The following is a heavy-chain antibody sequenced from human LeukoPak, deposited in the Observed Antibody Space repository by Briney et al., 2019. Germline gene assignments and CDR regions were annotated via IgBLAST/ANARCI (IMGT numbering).Heavy chain of an antibody. J-gene: IGHJ6*03. D-gene: IGHD6-6*01. Sequence: SETLSLTCAVYGGSFSGYYWSWIRQPPGKGLEWIGEINHSGSTNYNPSLKSRVTISVDTSKNQFSLKLSSVTAADTAVYYCARGKLAGSSSYYYYYYMDGWVKGSTV. CDR2: INHSGST. CDR3: ARGKLAGSSSYYYYYYMDG. V-gene: IGHV4-34*01. CDR1: GGSFSGYY.